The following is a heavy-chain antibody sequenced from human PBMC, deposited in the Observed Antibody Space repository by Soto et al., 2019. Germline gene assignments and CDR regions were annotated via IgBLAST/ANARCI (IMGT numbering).Heavy chain of an antibody. CDR1: GGTFSSYA. J-gene: IGHJ5*02. CDR2: IIPIFGTA. Sequence: QVQLVQSGAEVKKPGSSVKVSCKASGGTFSSYAISWVRQAPGQGLEWMGGIIPIFGTANYAQKFQGRVTITADESTSTAYMELSSLRSEDTAVYYCARATYYEFWSGPNWFDPWGQGTLVTVSS. CDR3: ARATYYEFWSGPNWFDP. D-gene: IGHD3-3*01. V-gene: IGHV1-69*12.